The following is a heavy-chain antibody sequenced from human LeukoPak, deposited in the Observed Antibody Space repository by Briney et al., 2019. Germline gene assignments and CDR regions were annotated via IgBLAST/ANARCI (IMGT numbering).Heavy chain of an antibody. V-gene: IGHV3-48*01. CDR3: AKDYCGGDCYPYYFDY. CDR1: GFTFSSYS. Sequence: GGSLRLSCAASGFTFSSYSMNWVRQAPGKGLEWVSYISSSSSTIYYADSVKGRFTISRDNSKNTLYLQMNSLRAEDTAVYYCAKDYCGGDCYPYYFDYWGQGTLVTVSS. J-gene: IGHJ4*02. D-gene: IGHD2-21*01. CDR2: ISSSSSTI.